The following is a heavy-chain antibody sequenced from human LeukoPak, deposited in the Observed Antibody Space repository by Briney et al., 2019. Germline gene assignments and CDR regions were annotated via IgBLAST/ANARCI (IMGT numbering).Heavy chain of an antibody. V-gene: IGHV4-59*08. Sequence: PSETLSLTCAVYGGSFSGYYWSWIRQPPGKGLEWIGYIYYTGSTNYNPSLKSRITMSVDTSKNQFSLKLTSVTAADTAVYYCARHDYGDYGWFDPWGQGTLVTVSS. CDR2: IYYTGST. CDR3: ARHDYGDYGWFDP. J-gene: IGHJ5*02. CDR1: GGSFSGYY. D-gene: IGHD4-17*01.